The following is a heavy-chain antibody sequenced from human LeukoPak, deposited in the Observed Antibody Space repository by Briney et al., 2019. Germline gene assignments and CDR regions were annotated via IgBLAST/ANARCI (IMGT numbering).Heavy chain of an antibody. CDR2: IRSKAYGGTT. Sequence: PGGSLRLSCTASGFTFGDYAMSWVRQAPGKGLEWVGFIRSKAYGGTTEYAASVKGRFTISRDDSKSIAYLQMNSLKTEDTAVYYCTRTIIRYFDWLSGPAAFDIWGQGTMVTVSS. D-gene: IGHD3-9*01. CDR1: GFTFGDYA. J-gene: IGHJ3*02. CDR3: TRTIIRYFDWLSGPAAFDI. V-gene: IGHV3-49*04.